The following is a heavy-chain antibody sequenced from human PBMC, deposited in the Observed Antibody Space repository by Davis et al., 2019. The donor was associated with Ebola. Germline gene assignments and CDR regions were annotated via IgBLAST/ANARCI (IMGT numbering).Heavy chain of an antibody. CDR2: IYYSGST. Sequence: SETLSLTCTVSGGSISSYYWSWIRQPPGKGLEWIGYIYYSGSTYYNPSLKSRVTISVDTSKNQFYLKLSSVTAADTAVYYCATGRGYSYGYGLHYYGMDVWGQGTTVTVSS. J-gene: IGHJ6*02. CDR3: ATGRGYSYGYGLHYYGMDV. D-gene: IGHD5-18*01. V-gene: IGHV4-59*08. CDR1: GGSISSYY.